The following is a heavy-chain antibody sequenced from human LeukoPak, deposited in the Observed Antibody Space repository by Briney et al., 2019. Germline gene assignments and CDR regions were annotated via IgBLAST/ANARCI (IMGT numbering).Heavy chain of an antibody. CDR2: ISSSSSYI. D-gene: IGHD3-22*01. V-gene: IGHV3-21*01. Sequence: GGPLRLSCAASGFTFSSYSMNWVRQAPGKGLEWVSSISSSSSYIYYADSVKGRFTISRDNAKNSLYLQMNSLRAEDTAVYYCARDLRPITMIVESGYWGQGTLVTVSS. CDR3: ARDLRPITMIVESGY. CDR1: GFTFSSYS. J-gene: IGHJ4*02.